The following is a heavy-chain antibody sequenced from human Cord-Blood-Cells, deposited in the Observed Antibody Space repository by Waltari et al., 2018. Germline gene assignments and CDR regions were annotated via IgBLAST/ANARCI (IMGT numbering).Heavy chain of an antibody. CDR1: GGSISSSNW. CDR3: ARNGGDFDY. D-gene: IGHD4-17*01. J-gene: IGHJ4*02. CDR2: IYHSRST. Sequence: QVQLQESGPGLVKPSGTLSLTCAVSGGSISSSNWWSWVRQPPGKGREWVGEIYHSRSTNYNPSLKSRVTISGDNSKNQCSLKLSSVTAADTAVYYCARNGGDFDYWGQGTLVTVSS. V-gene: IGHV4-4*02.